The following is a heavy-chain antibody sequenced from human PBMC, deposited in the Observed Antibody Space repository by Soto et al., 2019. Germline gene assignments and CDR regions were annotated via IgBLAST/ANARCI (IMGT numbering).Heavy chain of an antibody. V-gene: IGHV1-8*01. Sequence: QVQLVQSGAEVKKPGASVKVSCKASGYTFTSYDINWVRQATGQGLEWMGWMNPNSGNTGYAQKFQGRVTMTRNTYIRTAYMELSSLRSEDTAVYYCARGLFGLLWFGELLNWFDPWGQGTLFTVSS. CDR3: ARGLFGLLWFGELLNWFDP. CDR2: MNPNSGNT. J-gene: IGHJ5*02. D-gene: IGHD3-10*01. CDR1: GYTFTSYD.